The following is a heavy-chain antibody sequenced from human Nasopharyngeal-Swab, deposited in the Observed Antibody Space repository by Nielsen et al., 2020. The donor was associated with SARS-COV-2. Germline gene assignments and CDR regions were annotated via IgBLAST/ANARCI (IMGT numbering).Heavy chain of an antibody. CDR2: ISYDGSNK. CDR3: ARDPSSSWLYDAFDI. J-gene: IGHJ3*02. D-gene: IGHD6-13*01. V-gene: IGHV3-30-3*01. Sequence: GGSLRLSCAASGFTFSSYAMHWVRQAPGKGLEWVAVISYDGSNKYYADSVKGRFTISRDNSKNTLYLQMNSLRAEATAVYYCARDPSSSWLYDAFDIWGQGTMVTVSS. CDR1: GFTFSSYA.